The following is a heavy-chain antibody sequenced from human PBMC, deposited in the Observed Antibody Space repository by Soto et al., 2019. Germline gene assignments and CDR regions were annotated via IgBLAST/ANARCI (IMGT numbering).Heavy chain of an antibody. CDR3: AKGTIVVVVAATPFDY. D-gene: IGHD2-15*01. Sequence: EVQLLESGGGLVQPGGSLRLSCAASGFTFSSYAMSWVRQAPGKGLEWVSAISGSGGSTYYADSVKGRFTISRDNSKNTLYLQMNSLRAEDTAVYYCAKGTIVVVVAATPFDYWGQGTLVTVSS. CDR1: GFTFSSYA. V-gene: IGHV3-23*01. CDR2: ISGSGGST. J-gene: IGHJ4*02.